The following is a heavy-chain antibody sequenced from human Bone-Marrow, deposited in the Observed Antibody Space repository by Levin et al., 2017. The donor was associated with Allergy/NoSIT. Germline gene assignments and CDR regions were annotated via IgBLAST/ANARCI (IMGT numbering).Heavy chain of an antibody. D-gene: IGHD3-10*01. CDR3: AKGSGAYGTGSAVDG. V-gene: IGHV3-23*01. J-gene: IGHJ6*02. CDR2: ISGSGGSI. Sequence: GASVKVSCAASGFTFGSYAMSWVRQTPRKGLEWVSSISGSGGSIHFADSVKGRFSISRDNSKNTLYLQMKSLRGDDTAVYYCAKGSGAYGTGSAVDGWGQGTTVTVSS. CDR1: GFTFGSYA.